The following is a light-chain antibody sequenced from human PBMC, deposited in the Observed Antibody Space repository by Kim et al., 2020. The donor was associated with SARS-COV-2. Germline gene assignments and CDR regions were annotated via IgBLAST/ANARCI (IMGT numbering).Light chain of an antibody. CDR1: QSISSW. J-gene: IGKJ1*01. Sequence: SASIGDRVTITCRDSQSISSWLAWYQQKPGKAPKLLINKASSLQSGVPSRFSGSGSGTEFTLTISSLQPDDFATYYCQQYILYWTFGQGTKVDIK. CDR2: KAS. V-gene: IGKV1-5*03. CDR3: QQYILYWT.